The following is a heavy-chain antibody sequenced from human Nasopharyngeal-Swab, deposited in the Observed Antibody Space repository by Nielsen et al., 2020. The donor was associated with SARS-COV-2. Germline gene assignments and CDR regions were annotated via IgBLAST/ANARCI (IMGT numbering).Heavy chain of an antibody. V-gene: IGHV3-53*01. Sequence: GESLKISCAASGFTVSSNYMSWVRQAPGKGLEWVSVIYSGGSTYYADSVKGRFTISRDNAKNSLYLQMNSLRAEDTAVYYCARDTFGLGVVTGYGMDVWGQGTTVTVSS. CDR3: ARDTFGLGVVTGYGMDV. CDR1: GFTVSSNY. J-gene: IGHJ6*02. D-gene: IGHD2-21*02. CDR2: IYSGGST.